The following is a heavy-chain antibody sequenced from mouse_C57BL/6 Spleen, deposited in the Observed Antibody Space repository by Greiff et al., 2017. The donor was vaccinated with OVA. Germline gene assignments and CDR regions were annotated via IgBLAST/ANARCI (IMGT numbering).Heavy chain of an antibody. CDR3: ARNYYGSSPRYFDV. D-gene: IGHD1-1*01. V-gene: IGHV5-4*01. CDR1: GFTFSSYA. CDR2: ISDGGSYT. J-gene: IGHJ1*03. Sequence: EVQLMESGGGLVKPGGSLKLSCAASGFTFSSYAMSWVRQTPEKRLEWVATISDGGSYTYYPDNVKGRFTISRDNAKNNLYLQMSHLKSEDTAMYYCARNYYGSSPRYFDVWGTGTTVTVSS.